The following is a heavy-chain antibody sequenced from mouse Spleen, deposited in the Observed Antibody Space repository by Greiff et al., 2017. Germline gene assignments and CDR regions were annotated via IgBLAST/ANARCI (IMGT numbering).Heavy chain of an antibody. D-gene: IGHD2-1*01. Sequence: QVQLQQSGAELVRPGASVTLSCKASGYTFTDYEMHWVKQTPVHGLEWIGAIDPETGGTAYNQKFKGKAILTADKSSSTAYMELRSLTSEDSAVYYCTRERGIYYGNFDYWGQGTTLTVSS. CDR3: TRERGIYYGNFDY. V-gene: IGHV1-15*01. J-gene: IGHJ2*01. CDR1: GYTFTDYE. CDR2: IDPETGGT.